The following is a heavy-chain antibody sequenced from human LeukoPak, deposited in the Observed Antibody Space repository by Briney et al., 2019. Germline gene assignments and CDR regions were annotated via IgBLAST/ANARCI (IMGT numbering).Heavy chain of an antibody. J-gene: IGHJ3*02. V-gene: IGHV3-33*01. D-gene: IGHD6-19*01. CDR2: IWYDGSNK. Sequence: PGRSLRLSCAAAGFTFITYGMHSVRHAPSNGLEWVAVIWYDGSNKYYADSVKGRFTISRDNSTNTLYLQMMSLRAEDTAVYYCARDSVAEQAYGFDIWGQGTMVTVSS. CDR3: ARDSVAEQAYGFDI. CDR1: GFTFITYG.